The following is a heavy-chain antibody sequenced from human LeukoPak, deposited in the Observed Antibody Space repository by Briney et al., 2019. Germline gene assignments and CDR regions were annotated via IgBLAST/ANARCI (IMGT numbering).Heavy chain of an antibody. CDR1: GFTFSSYA. Sequence: TGGSLRLSXAASGFTFSSYAMSWVRQAPGKGLEWVSAISGSGGSTYYADSVKGRFTISRDNSKNTLYLQMNSLRAEDTALYYCAKEYSGSMYYFDYWGQGTLATVSS. J-gene: IGHJ4*02. D-gene: IGHD1-26*01. V-gene: IGHV3-23*01. CDR2: ISGSGGST. CDR3: AKEYSGSMYYFDY.